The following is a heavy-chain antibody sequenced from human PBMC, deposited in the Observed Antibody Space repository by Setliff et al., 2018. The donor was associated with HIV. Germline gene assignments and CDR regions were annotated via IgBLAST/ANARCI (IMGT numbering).Heavy chain of an antibody. CDR2: IYYSVST. J-gene: IGHJ6*03. D-gene: IGHD3-3*01. V-gene: IGHV4-59*11. CDR3: ARGVVDYDFWSGSGDYYMDV. CDR1: GGSMSSHY. Sequence: PSETLSLTCTVSGGSMSSHYWSWIRQSPGRGLEWIGYIYYSVSTKYNPSLKSRVSMSIDTSKNQFSLKMSSVTAADTAVYYCARGVVDYDFWSGSGDYYMDVWGKGTTVTVSS.